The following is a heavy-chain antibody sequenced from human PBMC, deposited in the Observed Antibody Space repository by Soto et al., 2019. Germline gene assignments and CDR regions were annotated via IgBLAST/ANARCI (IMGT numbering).Heavy chain of an antibody. Sequence: SETLSLTCTVSGGSISSSSYYWGWIRQPPGKGLEWIGSIYYSGSTYYNPPLKSRVTISVDTSKNQFSLKLSSVTAAGTAVYYCARLRVFSGWYGMDVWGQGTTVTVSS. CDR2: IYYSGST. V-gene: IGHV4-39*01. CDR1: GGSISSSSYY. J-gene: IGHJ6*02. D-gene: IGHD5-12*01. CDR3: ARLRVFSGWYGMDV.